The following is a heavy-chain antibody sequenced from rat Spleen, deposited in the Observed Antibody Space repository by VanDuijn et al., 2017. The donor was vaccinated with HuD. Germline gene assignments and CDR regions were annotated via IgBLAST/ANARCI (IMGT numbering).Heavy chain of an antibody. D-gene: IGHD4-3*01. CDR2: ISPNGGST. Sequence: EVQLVESGGGLVQPGRSLKLSCTASGFIFSDFGMHWIRQAPPMGLEWVASISPNGGSTYYRDSVKGRFTISRDNAKSTLYLQMNSLRSEDTATYYCTRDGRIRGIDYWGQGVMVTVSS. V-gene: IGHV5-19*01. CDR1: GFIFSDFG. J-gene: IGHJ2*01. CDR3: TRDGRIRGIDY.